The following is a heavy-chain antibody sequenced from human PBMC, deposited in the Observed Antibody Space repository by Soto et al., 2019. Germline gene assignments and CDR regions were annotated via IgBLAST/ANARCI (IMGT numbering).Heavy chain of an antibody. CDR1: GFTFSNAW. Sequence: CAASGFTFSNAWMSCVRQAPGKGLEWVGRIKSKTDGGTTDYAAPVKGRFTISRDDSKNTLYLQMNSLKTEDTAVYYCTTTEPWDYDFWSGYYTNRFDYWGQGTLVTVSS. CDR3: TTTEPWDYDFWSGYYTNRFDY. D-gene: IGHD3-3*01. V-gene: IGHV3-15*07. J-gene: IGHJ4*02. CDR2: IKSKTDGGTT.